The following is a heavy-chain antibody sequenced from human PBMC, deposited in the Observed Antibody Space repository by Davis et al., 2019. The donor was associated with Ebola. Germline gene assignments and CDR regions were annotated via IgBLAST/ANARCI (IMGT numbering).Heavy chain of an antibody. CDR3: TTVVHYDYVWGSYRLDY. D-gene: IGHD3-16*02. CDR2: ISWNSGSI. CDR1: GFTFRSYA. Sequence: SLKISCAASGFTFRSYAMHWVRQAPGKGLEWVSGISWNSGSIGYADSVKGRFTISRDDSKNTLYLQMNSLKTEDTAVYYCTTVVHYDYVWGSYRLDYWGQGTLVTVSS. V-gene: IGHV3-9*01. J-gene: IGHJ4*02.